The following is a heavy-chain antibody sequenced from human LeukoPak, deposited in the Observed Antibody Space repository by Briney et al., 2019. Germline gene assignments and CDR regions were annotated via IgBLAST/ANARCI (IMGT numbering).Heavy chain of an antibody. V-gene: IGHV3-23*01. Sequence: LGGSLRLSCAASGFTFSSYGMSWVRQAPGKGLEWVSAISGSGGSTYYADSVKGRFTISRDNSKNTLYLQMNSLRAEDTAVYYCANFLGYCSGGSCYPWGQGTLVTVSS. CDR2: ISGSGGST. J-gene: IGHJ5*02. CDR3: ANFLGYCSGGSCYP. D-gene: IGHD2-15*01. CDR1: GFTFSSYG.